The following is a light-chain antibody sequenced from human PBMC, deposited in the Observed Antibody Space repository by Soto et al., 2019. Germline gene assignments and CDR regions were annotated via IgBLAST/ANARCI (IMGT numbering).Light chain of an antibody. CDR1: QSVSSN. V-gene: IGKV3-15*01. CDR2: GAS. CDR3: QHYNNWPPWT. J-gene: IGKJ1*01. Sequence: EIVMTHSPATLSVSLGERATFSLSASQSVSSNLAWYQQKPGQAPRLLIYGASIRATGIPARFSGSGSGTEFTLTISTLQSEDFAIYYCQHYNNWPPWTFGQGTKVDI.